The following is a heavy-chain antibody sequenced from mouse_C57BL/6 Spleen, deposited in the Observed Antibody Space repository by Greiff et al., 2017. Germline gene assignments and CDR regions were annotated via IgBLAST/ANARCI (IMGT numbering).Heavy chain of an antibody. CDR1: GFTFSSYA. Sequence: VQLKESGGGLVKPGGSLKLSCAASGFTFSSYAMSWVRQTPEKRLEWVATISDGGSYTYYPDNVKGRFTISRDNAKNNLYLQMSHLKSEDTAMYYGARDHYDASYAMDYGGQGTSVTVSS. CDR2: ISDGGSYT. J-gene: IGHJ4*01. D-gene: IGHD2-3*01. V-gene: IGHV5-4*01. CDR3: ARDHYDASYAMDY.